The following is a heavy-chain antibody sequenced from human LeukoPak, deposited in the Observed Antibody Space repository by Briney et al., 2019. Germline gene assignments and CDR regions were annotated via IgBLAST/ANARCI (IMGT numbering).Heavy chain of an antibody. Sequence: ASVKVSCKASGYTFTSYGISWVRQAPGQGLEWMGWISAYNGNTNYAQKLQGRVTMTTDTSTSTAYTELRSLRSDDTAVYYCARVSGGYLHYFDYRGQGTLVTVSS. V-gene: IGHV1-18*01. J-gene: IGHJ4*02. CDR1: GYTFTSYG. CDR2: ISAYNGNT. D-gene: IGHD3-16*01. CDR3: ARVSGGYLHYFDY.